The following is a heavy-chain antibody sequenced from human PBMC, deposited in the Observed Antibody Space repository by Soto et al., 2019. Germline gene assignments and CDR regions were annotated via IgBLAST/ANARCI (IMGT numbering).Heavy chain of an antibody. J-gene: IGHJ6*02. CDR2: IYYSGST. D-gene: IGHD4-17*01. CDR3: ARQEWDGDYAYYYYYGMDV. CDR1: GGSIGRYY. Sequence: SETLSLTCTFSGGSIGRYYWGLIRQPPGKGLEWIGSIYYSGSTYYNPSLKSRVTISVDTSKNQFSLKLSSVTAADTAVYYCARQEWDGDYAYYYYYGMDVWGQGTTVTVSS. V-gene: IGHV4-39*01.